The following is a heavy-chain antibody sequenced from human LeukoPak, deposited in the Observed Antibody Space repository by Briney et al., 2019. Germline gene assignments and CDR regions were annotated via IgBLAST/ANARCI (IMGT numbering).Heavy chain of an antibody. Sequence: GGSLRLSCAASGFTFSNYAMSWVRQAPGKGLEWVSVVSGSGVSTYYADSVKGRFTISRDNSKSTLYLQMNSLRAEDTAVYYCASGGSYHTSPSYYWGQGTLVTVSS. CDR2: VSGSGVST. D-gene: IGHD3-16*02. V-gene: IGHV3-23*01. J-gene: IGHJ4*02. CDR1: GFTFSNYA. CDR3: ASGGSYHTSPSYY.